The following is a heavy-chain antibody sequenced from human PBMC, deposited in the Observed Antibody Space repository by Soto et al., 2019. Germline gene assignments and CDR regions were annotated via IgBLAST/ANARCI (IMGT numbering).Heavy chain of an antibody. Sequence: QVQLVESGGGVVQPGRSLRLSCAASGFTFSSYGMHWVRQAPGKGLEWVAVIWYDGSNKYYADSVKGRFTISRDNSKNTXXLQMNSLRAEDTAVYYCAREGSYYGSGYYYYGMDVWGQGTTVTVSS. CDR3: AREGSYYGSGYYYYGMDV. CDR2: IWYDGSNK. V-gene: IGHV3-33*01. D-gene: IGHD3-10*01. J-gene: IGHJ6*02. CDR1: GFTFSSYG.